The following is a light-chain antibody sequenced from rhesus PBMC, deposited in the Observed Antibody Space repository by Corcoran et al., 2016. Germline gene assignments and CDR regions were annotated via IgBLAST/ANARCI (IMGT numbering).Light chain of an antibody. J-gene: IGLJ1*01. Sequence: QSALTQSPSVSKSLGQSVTISCTGTSSDIGGYNGVSWYQQYSGTAPILLIYDVTKRPSGVSDRFSGSKSGNTASLTISGLQADDEADYYCCSFRRGNTYIFGTGTRLTVL. CDR2: DVT. V-gene: IGLV2-38*01. CDR1: SSDIGGYNG. CDR3: CSFRRGNTYI.